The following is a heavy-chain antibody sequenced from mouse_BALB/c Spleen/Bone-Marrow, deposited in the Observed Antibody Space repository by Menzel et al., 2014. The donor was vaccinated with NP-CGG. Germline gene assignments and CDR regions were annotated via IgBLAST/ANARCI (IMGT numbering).Heavy chain of an antibody. CDR3: ARRLRGYYARDY. CDR1: GYTFTNYW. CDR2: VYPGRGSI. Sequence: LQQSGSELVRPGASVKLSRKASGYTFTNYWIHWVKQRPGQGLEWIGNVYPGRGSINSDEKFKTKATLTVDTSSSTAYMHLNRLTAEDSAVYYCARRLRGYYARDYWGQGTPVTVSS. D-gene: IGHD1-3*01. V-gene: IGHV1S22*01. J-gene: IGHJ4*01.